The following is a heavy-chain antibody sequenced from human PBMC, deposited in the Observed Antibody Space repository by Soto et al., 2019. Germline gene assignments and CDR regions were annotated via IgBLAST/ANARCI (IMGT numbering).Heavy chain of an antibody. Sequence: VASVKVSCKASGYTFTSYGIHWVRQAPGQRLEWMGWINAANGDTKYSPKFQGRVTINRDTSAGTAYMELSSLRSEDTAVYYCVRRHVSATGIDWFDPWGQGTLVTVSS. CDR2: INAANGDT. CDR1: GYTFTSYG. V-gene: IGHV1-3*01. D-gene: IGHD6-13*01. J-gene: IGHJ5*02. CDR3: VRRHVSATGIDWFDP.